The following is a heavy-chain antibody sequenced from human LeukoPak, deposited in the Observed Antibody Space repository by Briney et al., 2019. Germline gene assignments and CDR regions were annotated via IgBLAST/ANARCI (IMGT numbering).Heavy chain of an antibody. J-gene: IGHJ4*02. CDR1: GFSFSTYS. CDR2: VSSSASTK. V-gene: IGHV3-48*01. CDR3: ARPRGGGSHDDFDY. Sequence: GGSLRLSCVASGFSFSTYSMNWVRHAAGKGLEWVSYVSSSASTKYYANSVEGRFTVSRDNAKNSLYLQMNSLRAEDSGVYYCARPRGGGSHDDFDYWGQGTLVTVSS. D-gene: IGHD1-26*01.